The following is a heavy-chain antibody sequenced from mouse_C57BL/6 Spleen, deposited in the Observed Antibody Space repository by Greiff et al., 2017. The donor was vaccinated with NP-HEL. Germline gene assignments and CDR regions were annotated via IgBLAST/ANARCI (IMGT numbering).Heavy chain of an antibody. V-gene: IGHV1-55*01. CDR1: GYTFTSYW. Sequence: QVQLQQPGAELVKPGASVKMSCKASGYTFTSYWITWVKQRPGQGLEWIGDIYPGSGSTNYNEKFKSKATLTVDTSSSTAYMQLSSLTSEDSAVYYCARRNYYGFYYYAMDYWGQGTSVTVSS. J-gene: IGHJ4*01. CDR3: ARRNYYGFYYYAMDY. CDR2: IYPGSGST. D-gene: IGHD2-2*01.